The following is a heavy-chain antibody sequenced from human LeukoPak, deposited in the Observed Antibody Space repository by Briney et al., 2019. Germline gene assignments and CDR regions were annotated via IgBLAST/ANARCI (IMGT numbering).Heavy chain of an antibody. CDR3: SRRDYDIATGRASYC. J-gene: IGHJ4*02. CDR2: DYYDGST. D-gene: IGHD3-9*01. Sequence: KPSAILSLTCTVSGGSISRHYCRCFLQPPPEGLVWIGLDYYDGSTNYNPSLKSRLYILADSSTNQISLNMISVTAADTAVYYCSRRDYDIATGRASYCWGKGTMVTV. CDR1: GGSISRHY. V-gene: IGHV4-59*11.